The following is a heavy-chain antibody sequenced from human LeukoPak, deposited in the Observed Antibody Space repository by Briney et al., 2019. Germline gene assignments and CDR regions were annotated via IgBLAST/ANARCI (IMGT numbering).Heavy chain of an antibody. J-gene: IGHJ6*02. CDR1: GFTFSSYA. CDR3: AKDPFVTIFGVVIQTYYYYYGMDV. D-gene: IGHD3-3*01. Sequence: GGSLRLSCAASGFTFSSYAMHWVRQAPGKGLEWVAVISYDGSNKYYADSVKGRFTISRDNSKNTLYLQMNSLRAEDTAVYYCAKDPFVTIFGVVIQTYYYYYGMDVWGQGTTVTVSS. CDR2: ISYDGSNK. V-gene: IGHV3-30-3*01.